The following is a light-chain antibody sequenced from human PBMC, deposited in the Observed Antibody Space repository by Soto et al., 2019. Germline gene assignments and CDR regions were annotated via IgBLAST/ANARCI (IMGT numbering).Light chain of an antibody. J-gene: IGKJ1*01. V-gene: IGKV3-20*01. CDR3: QQYGSSSWT. CDR1: QSVSSSY. Sequence: EIVLTQSPGTLSLSPGERATLSCRASQSVSSSYLAWYQQKPGQAPRLLIYGTSSRATAIPDRFSGSGSGTDFTLTISSLEPEDFAVYYCQQYGSSSWTFGQGTKEEIK. CDR2: GTS.